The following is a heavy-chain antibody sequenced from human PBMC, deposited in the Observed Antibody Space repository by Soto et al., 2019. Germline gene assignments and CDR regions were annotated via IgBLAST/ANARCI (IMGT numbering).Heavy chain of an antibody. J-gene: IGHJ5*02. V-gene: IGHV3-33*01. CDR3: ARDWNGDCARDGS. CDR2: IWHDGSKM. CDR1: GFTFRNFG. Sequence: QMQLVESGGGVVQPGRSLKLSCAASGFTFRNFGMHWVRQAPGKGLEWVAVIWHDGSKMYYGDSVKGRFTISRDNSKDTLYLQMDSLRADDTGVYYCARDWNGDCARDGSWGQGVLVTVSS. D-gene: IGHD2-21*02.